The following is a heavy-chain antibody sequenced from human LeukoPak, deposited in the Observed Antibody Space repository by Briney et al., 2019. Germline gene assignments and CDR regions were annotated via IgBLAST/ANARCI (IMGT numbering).Heavy chain of an antibody. V-gene: IGHV3-21*01. CDR1: GFTVSSNY. CDR2: MSSSSNNV. CDR3: ANLPT. Sequence: GGSLRLSCAASGFTVSSNYMNWVRQAPGKGLEWVSSMSSSSNNVYYADSVKGRFTISRDSAKNSLYLQMSSLRAEDTAVYYCANLPTWGQGTLVTVSS. J-gene: IGHJ5*02.